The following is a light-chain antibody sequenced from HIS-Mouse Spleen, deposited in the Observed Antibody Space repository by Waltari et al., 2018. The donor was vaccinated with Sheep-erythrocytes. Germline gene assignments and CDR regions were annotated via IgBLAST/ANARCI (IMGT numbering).Light chain of an antibody. Sequence: QSALTQPPSASGSPGQSVTISCTGTSSYAGGYNYVSWYQQHPGKAPKLMIYEVSKRPSGVPDRFSGSKSGNTASLTDSGLQAEDEADYYCSSYAGSNNWVFGGGTKLTVL. CDR3: SSYAGSNNWV. CDR2: EVS. J-gene: IGLJ3*02. CDR1: SSYAGGYNY. V-gene: IGLV2-8*01.